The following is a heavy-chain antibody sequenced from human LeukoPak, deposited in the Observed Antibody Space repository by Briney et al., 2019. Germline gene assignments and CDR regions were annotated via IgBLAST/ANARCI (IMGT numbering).Heavy chain of an antibody. J-gene: IGHJ4*02. CDR1: GYSISSGYY. CDR2: IYHSGST. Sequence: PSETLSLTCTVSGYSISSGYYWGWIRQPPGKGLEWIGSIYHSGSTYYNPSLKSRVTISVDTSKNQFSLKLSSVTAADTAVYYCARGLLEDYGDYQSKPQAEYYFDYWGQGTLVTVSS. CDR3: ARGLLEDYGDYQSKPQAEYYFDY. V-gene: IGHV4-38-2*02. D-gene: IGHD4-17*01.